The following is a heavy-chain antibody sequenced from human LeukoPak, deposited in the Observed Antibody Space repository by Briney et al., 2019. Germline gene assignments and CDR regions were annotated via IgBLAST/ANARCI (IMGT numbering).Heavy chain of an antibody. CDR2: ISGSGGST. V-gene: IGHV3-23*01. J-gene: IGHJ5*02. D-gene: IGHD3-22*01. CDR1: GFTFSSYA. Sequence: PGGSLRLSCAASGFTFSSYAMSWVRQAPGKGLEWVSAISGSGGSTYYADSVKGRFTISRDNSKNTLYLQMNSLRAEDTAVYYCAKDGLYYDSSGYYNWFDPWGQGTLVTVSS. CDR3: AKDGLYYDSSGYYNWFDP.